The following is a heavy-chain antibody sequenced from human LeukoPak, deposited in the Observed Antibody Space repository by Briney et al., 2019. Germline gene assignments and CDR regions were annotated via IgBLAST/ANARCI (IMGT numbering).Heavy chain of an antibody. D-gene: IGHD2-2*01. CDR3: APGYCTSTSCSHYFEH. Sequence: PGGSLRLSCAASGFNFNSYSMNWVRQAPGKGLEWVSYISSSSNTIYYADSVKGRFTISRDNAKNSLYLQLNSLRAEDTAVYYCAPGYCTSTSCSHYFEHWGQGTLVTVSS. V-gene: IGHV3-48*01. CDR1: GFNFNSYS. J-gene: IGHJ4*02. CDR2: ISSSSNTI.